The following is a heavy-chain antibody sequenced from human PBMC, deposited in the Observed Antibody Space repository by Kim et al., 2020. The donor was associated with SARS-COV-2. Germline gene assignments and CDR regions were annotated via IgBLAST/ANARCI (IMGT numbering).Heavy chain of an antibody. CDR3: ARERHDSGGWRVDY. D-gene: IGHD3-22*01. CDR2: IYYSGST. J-gene: IGHJ4*02. Sequence: SETLSLTCTVSGGSVNSGSYYWSWIRQPPGKGLEWIAYIYYSGSTNYNPSLKSRVTISVDTSKNQFSLKLSSVTAADTAVYYCARERHDSGGWRVDYWGQGTLVTVSS. CDR1: GGSVNSGSYY. V-gene: IGHV4-61*01.